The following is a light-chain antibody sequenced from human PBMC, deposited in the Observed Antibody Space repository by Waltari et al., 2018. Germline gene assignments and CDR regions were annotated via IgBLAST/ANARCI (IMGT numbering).Light chain of an antibody. CDR1: SSNIGAGYD. V-gene: IGLV1-40*01. J-gene: IGLJ2*01. Sequence: SGAPGQRVTISCTGSSSNIGAGYDVHWYQQLPGTAPKLLMYGNSNRPSGVPDRFSGSKSGTSASLAITGLQAEDEADYYCQSYDSSLSGGVFGGGTKLT. CDR2: GNS. CDR3: QSYDSSLSGGV.